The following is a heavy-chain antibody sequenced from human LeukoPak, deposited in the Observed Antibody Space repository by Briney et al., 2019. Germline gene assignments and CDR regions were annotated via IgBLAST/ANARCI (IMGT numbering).Heavy chain of an antibody. CDR3: AKVENSLFYDS. Sequence: PGGSLRLSCAASGFSFSDYNINWVRQAPGKGLEWVSSISGSSSHIHYADSVKGRFTISRDNSKNTLYLQMNSLRAEDTAVYYCAKVENSLFYDSWGQGTLVTVSS. D-gene: IGHD3-16*02. CDR1: GFSFSDYN. CDR2: ISGSSSHI. J-gene: IGHJ5*01. V-gene: IGHV3-21*04.